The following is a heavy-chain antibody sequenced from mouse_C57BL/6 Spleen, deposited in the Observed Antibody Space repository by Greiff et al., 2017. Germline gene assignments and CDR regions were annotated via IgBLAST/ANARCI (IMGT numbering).Heavy chain of an antibody. Sequence: VQLQQSGPELVKPGASVKISCKASGYAFSSSSMNWVKQRPGKGLEWIGRIYPGDGDTNYTGKLKGKATMTADKSSSTVYMQLSSLTSEDSAVYFCTSAGQGRVWEYWGQGTTLTVSS. CDR3: TSAGQGRVWEY. V-gene: IGHV1-82*01. J-gene: IGHJ2*01. D-gene: IGHD3-3*01. CDR2: IYPGDGDT. CDR1: GYAFSSSS.